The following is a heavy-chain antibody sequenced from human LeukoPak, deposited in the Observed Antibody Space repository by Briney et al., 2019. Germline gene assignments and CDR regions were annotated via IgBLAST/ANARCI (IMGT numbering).Heavy chain of an antibody. CDR1: SYSISSGYY. CDR3: ARSLRERCGAYYFDY. V-gene: IGHV4-38-2*02. J-gene: IGHJ4*02. Sequence: SETLSLTRTVSSYSISSGYYWGWIRQPPGKGLQWIGSIYHGGSIYYNPSLKSRVTISVDTSKNQFSLKLSSVTAADTAVYYCARSLRERCGAYYFDYWGQGTLVTVSS. D-gene: IGHD1-1*01. CDR2: IYHGGSI.